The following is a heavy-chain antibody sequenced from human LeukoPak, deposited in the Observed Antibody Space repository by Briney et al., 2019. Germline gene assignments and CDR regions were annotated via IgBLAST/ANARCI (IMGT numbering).Heavy chain of an antibody. Sequence: SQTLSLTCTVSGGSISSGSYYWSWIRQPAGKGLEWIGRIYTSGSTNYNPSLKSRVTISVDTSKNQFSLKLSSVTAADTAVYYCARGWDSDDAFDIWGQGTMVTVSS. J-gene: IGHJ3*02. CDR3: ARGWDSDDAFDI. V-gene: IGHV4-61*02. CDR2: IYTSGST. D-gene: IGHD1-26*01. CDR1: GGSISSGSYY.